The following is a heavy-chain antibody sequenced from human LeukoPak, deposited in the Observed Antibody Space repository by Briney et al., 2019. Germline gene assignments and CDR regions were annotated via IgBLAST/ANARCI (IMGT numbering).Heavy chain of an antibody. J-gene: IGHJ6*02. V-gene: IGHV1-2*02. CDR2: INPNNGGT. CDR3: ARDPLGIAAATTLYYYYGMDV. D-gene: IGHD6-13*01. CDR1: GYTFTGYY. Sequence: VASVKVSCKASGYTFTGYYIHWVRQAPRQGLEWMGWINPNNGGTNFAQKFQGRVTMTRDTSISTVYMEVSRLRSEDTAVYYCARDPLGIAAATTLYYYYGMDVWGQGTTVTVSS.